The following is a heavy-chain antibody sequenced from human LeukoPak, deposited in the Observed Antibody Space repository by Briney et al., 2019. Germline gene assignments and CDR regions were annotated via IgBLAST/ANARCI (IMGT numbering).Heavy chain of an antibody. CDR2: MNPNSGNT. CDR3: ARERVADDFWSGYPDY. Sequence: GASVKASCKASGYTFTTYDINWVRQATGQGLEWMGWMNPNSGNTGYTQKFQGRVTMTRNTSISTAYMELSRLRSDDTAVYYCARERVADDFWSGYPDYWGQGTLVTVSS. D-gene: IGHD3-3*01. J-gene: IGHJ4*02. CDR1: GYTFTTYD. V-gene: IGHV1-8*01.